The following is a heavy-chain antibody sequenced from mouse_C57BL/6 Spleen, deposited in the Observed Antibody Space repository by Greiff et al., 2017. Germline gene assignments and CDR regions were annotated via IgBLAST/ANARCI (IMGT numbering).Heavy chain of an antibody. CDR2: IDPETGGT. CDR1: GYTFTDYE. CDR3: TRGRLLRGYFDV. D-gene: IGHD1-1*01. Sequence: QVQLQQSGAELVRPGASVTLSCKASGYTFTDYEMHWVKQTPVHGLEWIGAIDPETGGTAYNQKFKGKAILTADKSSSTAYMELRSLTSEDSAVYYCTRGRLLRGYFDVWGTGTTVTVSS. J-gene: IGHJ1*03. V-gene: IGHV1-15*01.